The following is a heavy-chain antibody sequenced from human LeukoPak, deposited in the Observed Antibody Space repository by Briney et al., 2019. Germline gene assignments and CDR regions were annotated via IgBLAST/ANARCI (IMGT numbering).Heavy chain of an antibody. J-gene: IGHJ4*02. CDR1: GFTFSDHY. D-gene: IGHD3-22*01. CDR2: ISYDGGSK. Sequence: GGSLRLSCAASGFTFSDHYMDWVRQAPGKGLEGVAVISYDGGSKYYADSVKGRFTISRDNSENTLYLQMNSLRAEDTAVYYCARGHYDSSGDLDYWGQGTLVTVSS. CDR3: ARGHYDSSGDLDY. V-gene: IGHV3-30*03.